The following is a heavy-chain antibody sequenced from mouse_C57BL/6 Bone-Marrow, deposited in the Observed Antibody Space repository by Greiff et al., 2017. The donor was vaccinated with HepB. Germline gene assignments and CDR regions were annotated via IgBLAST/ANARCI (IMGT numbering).Heavy chain of an antibody. D-gene: IGHD2-5*01. CDR1: GFSFNTYA. CDR2: IRSKSNNYAT. Sequence: EVQLVESGGGLVQPKGSLKLSCAASGFSFNTYAMNWVRQAPGKGLEWVARIRSKSNNYATYYADSVKDRFTISRDDSESMLYLQMNNLKTEDTAMYYCVRQAYYSNYDAMDYWGQGTSVTVSS. CDR3: VRQAYYSNYDAMDY. V-gene: IGHV10-1*01. J-gene: IGHJ4*01.